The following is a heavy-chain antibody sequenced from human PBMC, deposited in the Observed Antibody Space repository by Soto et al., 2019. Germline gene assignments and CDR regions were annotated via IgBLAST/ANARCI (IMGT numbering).Heavy chain of an antibody. CDR2: IYANGITM. J-gene: IGHJ4*02. CDR3: AKRYGSTWYQFDY. V-gene: IGHV3-23*01. D-gene: IGHD6-13*01. Sequence: DVQLLESGGDLVQPGGSLRLSCAASGFTFSGYAMSWVRQAPGKRLEWVSVIYANGITMNYADSVKGRFTISRDNSKNTLSLQMNSLRAEDTAVYYCAKRYGSTWYQFDYWGQGTLVTVSS. CDR1: GFTFSGYA.